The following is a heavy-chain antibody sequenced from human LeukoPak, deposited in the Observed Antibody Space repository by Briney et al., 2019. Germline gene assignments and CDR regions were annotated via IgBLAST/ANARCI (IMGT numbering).Heavy chain of an antibody. J-gene: IGHJ6*02. CDR2: ISGSGGST. Sequence: PGGSLRLSCAASGFTFSSYAMSWVRQAPGKGLEWVSAISGSGGSTYYADSVEGRFTISRDNSKNTLYLQMNSLRAEDTAVYYCAKGYTYYDFWSGLYGMDVWGQGTTVTVSS. CDR3: AKGYTYYDFWSGLYGMDV. D-gene: IGHD3-3*01. V-gene: IGHV3-23*01. CDR1: GFTFSSYA.